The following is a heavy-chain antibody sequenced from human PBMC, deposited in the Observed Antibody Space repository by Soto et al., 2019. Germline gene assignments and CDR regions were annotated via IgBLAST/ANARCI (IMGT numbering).Heavy chain of an antibody. V-gene: IGHV1-18*01. Sequence: GASVKVSCKAAGYTFTSYGITWVRQAPGQGLEWMGWISAYNGNTNYAQKFQGRVTMTTDTSTSTAYMELRSLRSDDTAVYYCARSEGIVGAMNWFDPWGQGTLVTVSS. CDR3: ARSEGIVGAMNWFDP. D-gene: IGHD1-26*01. CDR2: ISAYNGNT. J-gene: IGHJ5*02. CDR1: GYTFTSYG.